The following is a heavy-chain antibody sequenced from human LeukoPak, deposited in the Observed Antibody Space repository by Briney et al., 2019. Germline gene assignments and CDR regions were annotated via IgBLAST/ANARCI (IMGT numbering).Heavy chain of an antibody. CDR1: GFTFSSYS. J-gene: IGHJ3*02. D-gene: IGHD1-26*01. Sequence: GGSLRLSCAASGFTFSSYSMNWVRQAPGKGLEWLSYISYNSGTYYADSVKGRFTISRDNAKNSLYLQMNSLRAEDTALYYCAKDIGRFPHALDIWGQGTMVTVSS. CDR2: ISYNSGT. CDR3: AKDIGRFPHALDI. V-gene: IGHV3-48*04.